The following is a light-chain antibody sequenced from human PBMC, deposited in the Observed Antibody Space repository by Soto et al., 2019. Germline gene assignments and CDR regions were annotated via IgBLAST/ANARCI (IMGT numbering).Light chain of an antibody. Sequence: EIVMTQSPATLSVSPGERATLSCRASQSVSSNLAWYQQKPGQAPRLLIYGASTRATGIPARFSGSGSGTEFTLIISSLQSEDFAVYYCQHYNSYSEAFGQGTKVELK. J-gene: IGKJ1*01. CDR1: QSVSSN. CDR3: QHYNSYSEA. V-gene: IGKV3-15*01. CDR2: GAS.